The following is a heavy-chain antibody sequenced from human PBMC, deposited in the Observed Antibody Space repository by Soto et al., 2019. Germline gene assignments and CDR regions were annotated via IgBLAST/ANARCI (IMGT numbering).Heavy chain of an antibody. V-gene: IGHV3-30-3*01. D-gene: IGHD2-15*01. CDR3: ARGAYGGNWDAFDI. Sequence: GGSLRLSCVASGFTFSSYAMHWVRQAPGKGLEWVAVISYDGSNKYYADSVKGRFTISRDNSKNTLYLQMNSLRAEDTAVYYCARGAYGGNWDAFDIWGQGTMVTVSS. J-gene: IGHJ3*02. CDR2: ISYDGSNK. CDR1: GFTFSSYA.